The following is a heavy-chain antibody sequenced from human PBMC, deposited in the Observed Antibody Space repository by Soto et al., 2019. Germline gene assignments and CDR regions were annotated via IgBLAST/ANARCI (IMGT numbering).Heavy chain of an antibody. V-gene: IGHV1-8*01. CDR2: MSPNNDDT. Sequence: QVRLVQSGAEVKEPGASVKVSCEASGYTFSSYDINWVRQATGQGLEWMGWMSPNNDDTGYAQKFQGRVTMTRNTAKNTVYMELSSLRSEDTAVYYCARGVQRGADYWGQGTLVTVSS. J-gene: IGHJ4*02. CDR1: GYTFSSYD. D-gene: IGHD1-26*01. CDR3: ARGVQRGADY.